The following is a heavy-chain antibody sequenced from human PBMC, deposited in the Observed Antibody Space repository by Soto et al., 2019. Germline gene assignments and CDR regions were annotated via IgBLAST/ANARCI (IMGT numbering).Heavy chain of an antibody. J-gene: IGHJ5*02. Sequence: PGESLKISCEGSGYSFTSYWIGWVRQMPGRGLEWMGIIYPGDSDPRYSPSFQGQVTISADKSISTAYLQWSSLKASDTAMYYCARGWGSRYNWFDPWGQGTLVTVSS. V-gene: IGHV5-51*01. D-gene: IGHD3-16*01. CDR3: ARGWGSRYNWFDP. CDR2: IYPGDSDP. CDR1: GYSFTSYW.